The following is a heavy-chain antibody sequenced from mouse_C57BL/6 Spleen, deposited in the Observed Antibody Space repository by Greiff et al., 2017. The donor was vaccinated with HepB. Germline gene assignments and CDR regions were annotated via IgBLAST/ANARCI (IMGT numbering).Heavy chain of an antibody. CDR3: ARVKGSSGPYYAMDY. CDR2: ISDGGSYT. Sequence: EVQRVESGGGLVKPGGSLKLSCAASGFTFSSYAMSWVRQTPEKRLEWVATISDGGSYTYYPDNVKGRFTISRDNAKNNLYLQMSHLKSEDTAMYYCARVKGSSGPYYAMDYWGQGTSVTVSS. V-gene: IGHV5-4*01. J-gene: IGHJ4*01. D-gene: IGHD3-2*02. CDR1: GFTFSSYA.